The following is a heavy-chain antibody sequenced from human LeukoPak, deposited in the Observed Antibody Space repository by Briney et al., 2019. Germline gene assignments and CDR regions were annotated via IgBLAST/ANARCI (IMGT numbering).Heavy chain of an antibody. V-gene: IGHV4-59*01. CDR1: GGSISSSY. J-gene: IGHJ4*02. CDR2: IYYSGNT. CDR3: ARVRWGIYYYMDV. D-gene: IGHD5/OR15-5a*01. Sequence: PSETLSLTCTVSGGSISSSYWSWIRQPPGKGLEWIGYIYYSGNTNYNPSLKSRVTISVDTSKNQFSLKLSSVTAADTAVYYCARVRWGIYYYMDVWGQGTLVTVSS.